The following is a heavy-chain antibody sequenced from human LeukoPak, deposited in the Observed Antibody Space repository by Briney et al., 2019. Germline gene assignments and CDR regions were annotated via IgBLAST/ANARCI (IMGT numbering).Heavy chain of an antibody. V-gene: IGHV3-30*03. CDR2: ISYDGSNK. Sequence: PGRSLRLSCAASGFTFSSYGMHWVRQAPGKGLEWVAVISYDGSNKYYADSVKGRFTISRDNSKNTLYLQMNSLRAEDTAVYYCARDSRWEPDYWGQGTLVTVSS. J-gene: IGHJ4*02. CDR3: ARDSRWEPDY. D-gene: IGHD1-26*01. CDR1: GFTFSSYG.